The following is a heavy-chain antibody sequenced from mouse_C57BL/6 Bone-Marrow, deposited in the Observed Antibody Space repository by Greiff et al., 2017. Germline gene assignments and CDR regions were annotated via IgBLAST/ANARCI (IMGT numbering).Heavy chain of an antibody. J-gene: IGHJ1*03. CDR3: ARRDYDYDGWYFDV. CDR2: IYPRSGNT. D-gene: IGHD2-4*01. CDR1: GYTFTSYG. Sequence: VQLQQSGAELARPGASVKLSCKASGYTFTSYGISWVKQRPGQGLEWIGEIYPRSGNTYYNEKFKGKATLTADKSSSTAYMELRSLTSEDSAVYYCARRDYDYDGWYFDVWGTGTTVTVSS. V-gene: IGHV1-81*01.